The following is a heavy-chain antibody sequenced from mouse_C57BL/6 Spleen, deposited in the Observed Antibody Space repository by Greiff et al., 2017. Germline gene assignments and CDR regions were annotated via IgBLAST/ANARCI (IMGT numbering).Heavy chain of an antibody. D-gene: IGHD1-1*01. CDR1: GFNIKDDY. CDR3: TKGYSSPCDV. CDR2: IDPENGDT. V-gene: IGHV14-4*01. J-gene: IGHJ1*03. Sequence: VQLQQSGAELVRPGASVKLSCTASGFNIKDDYMHWVKQRPEQGLEWIGWIDPENGDTEYASKFQGKAPITADTSSNTAYRQLSSLTSEDTAVYYCTKGYSSPCDVWGTGTTVTVSS.